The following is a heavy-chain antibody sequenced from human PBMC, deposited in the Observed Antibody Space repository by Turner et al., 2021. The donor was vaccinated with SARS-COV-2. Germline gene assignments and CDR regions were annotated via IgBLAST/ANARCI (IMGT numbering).Heavy chain of an antibody. J-gene: IGHJ3*02. CDR2: IYYSGST. V-gene: IGHV4-39*01. D-gene: IGHD6-19*01. Sequence: QVQLQESGPGLVKPSETLSLTCTVSGGAISRSAYYWGWIRQPPGKGLEWIGSIYYSGSTYYNPSLRSRVAISVDTSKNQFALDLTSVTAADTAVYYCASPGGNSGWFFAYDIWGQGTMVTVSS. CDR1: GGAISRSAYY. CDR3: ASPGGNSGWFFAYDI.